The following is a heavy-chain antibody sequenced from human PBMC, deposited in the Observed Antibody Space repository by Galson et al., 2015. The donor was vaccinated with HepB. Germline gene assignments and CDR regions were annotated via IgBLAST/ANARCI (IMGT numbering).Heavy chain of an antibody. Sequence: SLRLSCAASGFTFSSYAMSWVRQAPGKGLEWVSVIYSGGSTYYADSVKGRFTISRDNSKNTLYLQMNSLRAEDTAVYYCARDEEGAFDYWGQGTLVTVSS. CDR1: GFTFSSYA. V-gene: IGHV3-66*01. CDR3: ARDEEGAFDY. CDR2: IYSGGST. J-gene: IGHJ4*02. D-gene: IGHD3-16*01.